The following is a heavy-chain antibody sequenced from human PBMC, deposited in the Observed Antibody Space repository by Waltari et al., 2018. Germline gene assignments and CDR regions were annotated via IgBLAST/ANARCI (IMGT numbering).Heavy chain of an antibody. CDR2: IYHDGTT. CDR3: SRQVLGYCTSAACRRLES. Sequence: QVQLQESGPGLVKSSETLSLTCYVSGYAVNSRFSRGWIRQAPGKGLEWVATIYHDGTTFYNPSLKSRLSVSMDTSKNQISLTLKSVTAADTALYYCSRQVLGYCTSAACRRLESWGQGTLVTVSS. D-gene: IGHD2-2*03. V-gene: IGHV4-38-2*01. CDR1: GYAVNSRFS. J-gene: IGHJ4*02.